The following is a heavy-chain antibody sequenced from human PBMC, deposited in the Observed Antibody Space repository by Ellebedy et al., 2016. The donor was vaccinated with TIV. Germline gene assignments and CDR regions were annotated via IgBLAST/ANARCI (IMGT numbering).Heavy chain of an antibody. CDR3: VRGGGSGNHFEF. Sequence: PGGSLRLSCGASGFPFSSSWMSWVRQAPGKGLEWVANINQDGSVKNYVDSVKGRFTLSRDNARSSLFLQMSSLRPDDTAVYYCVRGGGSGNHFEFWGQGTLVAVSS. J-gene: IGHJ4*02. CDR1: GFPFSSSW. D-gene: IGHD6-19*01. V-gene: IGHV3-7*01. CDR2: INQDGSVK.